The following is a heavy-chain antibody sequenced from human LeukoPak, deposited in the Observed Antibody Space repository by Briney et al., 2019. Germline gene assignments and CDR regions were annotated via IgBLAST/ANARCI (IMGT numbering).Heavy chain of an antibody. CDR2: ISSRSTYI. J-gene: IGHJ4*02. CDR1: GFSFSDYY. D-gene: IGHD2-8*02. Sequence: GGSLRLSCTASGFSFSDYYMSWIRQAPGKGLEWISYISSRSTYISDADSVKGRFTISRDNAKNLLFLQMNSLRVEDTTLYYCARGGTGAFDYWGQGILVTVSS. CDR3: ARGGTGAFDY. V-gene: IGHV3-11*06.